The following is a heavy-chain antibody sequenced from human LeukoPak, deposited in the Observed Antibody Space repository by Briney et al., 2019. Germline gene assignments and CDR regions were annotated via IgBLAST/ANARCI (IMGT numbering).Heavy chain of an antibody. Sequence: GGSLRLSCAASGFTFNNYAMSWVRQAPGKGLEWVSTISSSDTTYYADSVKGRFTISRDNSLNTLYLQMNSLRAEDTAVYYCARRNYGGPGGSDFDYWGQGTLVTVSS. J-gene: IGHJ4*01. CDR3: ARRNYGGPGGSDFDY. CDR1: GFTFNNYA. CDR2: ISSSDTT. V-gene: IGHV3-23*01. D-gene: IGHD1-7*01.